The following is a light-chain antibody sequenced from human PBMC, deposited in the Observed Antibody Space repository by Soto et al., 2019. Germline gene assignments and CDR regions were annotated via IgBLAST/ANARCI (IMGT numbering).Light chain of an antibody. CDR3: QQYGSSGK. V-gene: IGKV3-11*01. Sequence: EIVLTQSPATLSLSPGERATLSCRASQSVSSYLAWYQQKPGQAPRLLIYDASNRATGIPARFSGSGSGTDFTLTISSLEPEDFAVYYCQQYGSSGKFGQGTKVDIK. CDR1: QSVSSY. CDR2: DAS. J-gene: IGKJ1*01.